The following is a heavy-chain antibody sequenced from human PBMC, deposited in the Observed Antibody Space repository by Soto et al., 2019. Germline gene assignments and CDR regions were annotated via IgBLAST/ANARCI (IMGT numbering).Heavy chain of an antibody. Sequence: EVQLLESGGGLVQPGGSLRLSCAASGFTFSSYAMSWVRQAPGKGLEWVSASSGSGGSTYYADSVKGRFTISRDNSKNTLYLQMNSLRAEDTAVYYCAKKRAMVRGVITGYFDYWGQGTLVIVSS. CDR2: SSGSGGST. V-gene: IGHV3-23*01. D-gene: IGHD3-10*01. CDR3: AKKRAMVRGVITGYFDY. J-gene: IGHJ4*02. CDR1: GFTFSSYA.